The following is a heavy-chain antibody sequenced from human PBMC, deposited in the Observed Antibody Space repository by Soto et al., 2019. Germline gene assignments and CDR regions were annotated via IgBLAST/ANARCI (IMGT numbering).Heavy chain of an antibody. CDR1: GYTFTTCA. CDR2: IHAGNGNT. Sequence: GASVKVSCKASGYTFTTCAIQWVRQAPGQRLEWMGWIHAGNGNTKYSQKFQGRVTMTTDTSTSTAYMELRSLRSDDTAVYYCVVAAQPYYFDYWGQGTLVTVSS. D-gene: IGHD2-15*01. V-gene: IGHV1-3*01. J-gene: IGHJ4*02. CDR3: VVAAQPYYFDY.